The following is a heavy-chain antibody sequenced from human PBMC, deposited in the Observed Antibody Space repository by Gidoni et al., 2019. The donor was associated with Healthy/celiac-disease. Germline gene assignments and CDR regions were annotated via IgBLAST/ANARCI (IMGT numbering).Heavy chain of an antibody. CDR3: ARVGQWLGYYFDY. Sequence: VQPGRSLRLSCAASGFTFSSYGMHWVRQAPGKGLEWVAVIWYDGSNKYYADSVKGRFTISRDNSKNTRYLQMNSLRAEDTAVYYCARVGQWLGYYFDYWGQGTLVTVSS. V-gene: IGHV3-33*01. CDR1: GFTFSSYG. CDR2: IWYDGSNK. J-gene: IGHJ4*02. D-gene: IGHD6-19*01.